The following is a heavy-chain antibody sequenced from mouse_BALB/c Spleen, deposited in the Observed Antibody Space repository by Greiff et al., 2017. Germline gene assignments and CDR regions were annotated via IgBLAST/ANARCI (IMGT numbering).Heavy chain of an antibody. CDR2: INSYNDGT. J-gene: IGHJ3*01. Sequence: EVKLVESGPELVKPGASVKMSCKASGYTFTSYVMHWVKQKPGQGLEWIGYINSYNDGTKYNEKFKGKATLTSDKSSSTAYMELSSLTSEDSAVYYCARVYDGYSAWFAYWGQGTLVTVSA. CDR3: ARVYDGYSAWFAY. CDR1: GYTFTSYV. V-gene: IGHV1-14*01. D-gene: IGHD2-3*01.